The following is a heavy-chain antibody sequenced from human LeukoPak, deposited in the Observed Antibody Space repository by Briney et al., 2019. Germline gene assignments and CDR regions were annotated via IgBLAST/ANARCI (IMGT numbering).Heavy chain of an antibody. CDR3: ARPGHYDFWSGYYWAY. CDR2: IYHSGST. CDR1: GYSISSGYY. J-gene: IGHJ4*02. D-gene: IGHD3-3*01. V-gene: IGHV4-38-2*01. Sequence: SXTLSLTCAVSGYSISSGYYWGWIRPPPGKGLEWIGSIYHSGSTYYNPSLKSRVTISVDTSKNQFSLKLSSVTAADTAVYYCARPGHYDFWSGYYWAYWGQGTLVTVSS.